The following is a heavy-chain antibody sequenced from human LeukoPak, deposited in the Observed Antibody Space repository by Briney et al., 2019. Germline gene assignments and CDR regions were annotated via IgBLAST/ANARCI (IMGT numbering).Heavy chain of an antibody. Sequence: PGGSLRLSCVDSGFTFTNAWMSWVRQAPGKGLEWIGRIKSKTDGETANYAEPVRGRFTISRDDSKSAVYLQMNSLKIEDTAVYYCTTDLGTYYHGSQRLIPIDYWGQGTLVTVSS. J-gene: IGHJ4*02. D-gene: IGHD3-10*01. CDR1: GFTFTNAW. CDR3: TTDLGTYYHGSQRLIPIDY. CDR2: IKSKTDGETA. V-gene: IGHV3-15*01.